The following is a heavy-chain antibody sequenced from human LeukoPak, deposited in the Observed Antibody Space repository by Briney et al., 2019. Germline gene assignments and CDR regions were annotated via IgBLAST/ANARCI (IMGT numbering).Heavy chain of an antibody. D-gene: IGHD2-15*01. Sequence: GGSLRLSCAASGFTVSTNYMTWVRQAPGKGLKWVSVIYSSGSTYYADSVKGRFTISRDNSKNTLYLQMNSLRAEDTAVYYCARVPYGGSSGSWGQGTLVTVSS. CDR3: ARVPYGGSSGS. CDR2: IYSSGST. J-gene: IGHJ5*02. CDR1: GFTVSTNY. V-gene: IGHV3-53*01.